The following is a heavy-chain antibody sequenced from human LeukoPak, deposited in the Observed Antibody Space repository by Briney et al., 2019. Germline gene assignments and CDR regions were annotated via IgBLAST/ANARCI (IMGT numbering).Heavy chain of an antibody. V-gene: IGHV3-21*01. J-gene: IGHJ3*02. CDR3: ARRHAKDGAFDI. CDR2: ISSSSSYI. Sequence: GGSLRLSCAASGFTFSSYSMNWLRQAPGKGLEWVSSISSSSSYIYYADSVKGRFTISRDNAKNSLYLQMNSLRAEETAVYYCARRHAKDGAFDIWGQGTMVTVSS. CDR1: GFTFSSYS. D-gene: IGHD2-2*01.